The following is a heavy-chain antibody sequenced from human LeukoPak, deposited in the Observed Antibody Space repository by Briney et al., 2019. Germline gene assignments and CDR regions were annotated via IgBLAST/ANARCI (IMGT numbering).Heavy chain of an antibody. CDR2: ISSSSSYI. J-gene: IGHJ4*02. Sequence: GGSLRLSCAVSGFTFSDYYMNWVRQAPGKGLEWVSSISSSSSYIYYADSVKGRFTISGDNAKNSLYLQMNSLRAEDTAVYYCARVVYSSGWYEDYFDYWGQGTLVTVSS. D-gene: IGHD6-19*01. CDR3: ARVVYSSGWYEDYFDY. CDR1: GFTFSDYY. V-gene: IGHV3-21*01.